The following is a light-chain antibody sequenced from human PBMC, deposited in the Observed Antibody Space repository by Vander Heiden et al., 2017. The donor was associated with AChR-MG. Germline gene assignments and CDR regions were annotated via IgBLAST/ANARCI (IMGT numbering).Light chain of an antibody. V-gene: IGLV1-40*01. CDR2: SNT. CDR3: QSFDTSLSAWV. CDR1: SSNIGAGYT. Sequence: QSVLTQPPSMSGAPGQRVTIPCTGSSSNIGAGYTVHWYQQLPGTAPKLLISSNTKRPSDVPDRFSGSRSATSASLAITGLQAEDDADDYCQSFDTSLSAWVFGGGTRLTVL. J-gene: IGLJ3*02.